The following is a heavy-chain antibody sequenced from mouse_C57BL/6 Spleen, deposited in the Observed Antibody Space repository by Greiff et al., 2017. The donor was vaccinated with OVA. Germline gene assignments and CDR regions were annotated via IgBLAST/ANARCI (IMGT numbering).Heavy chain of an antibody. CDR1: GYTFTSYW. J-gene: IGHJ2*01. Sequence: VQLQQPGAELVKPGASVKLSCKASGYTFTSYWMHWVKQRPGRGLEWIGRVDPYSGGTKYNEKFKSKATLTVDKPSSTAYMQLSSLASEDSADYYCARGALYDGYLYYFGYWGQGTTLTVAS. D-gene: IGHD2-3*01. CDR2: VDPYSGGT. CDR3: ARGALYDGYLYYFGY. V-gene: IGHV1-72*01.